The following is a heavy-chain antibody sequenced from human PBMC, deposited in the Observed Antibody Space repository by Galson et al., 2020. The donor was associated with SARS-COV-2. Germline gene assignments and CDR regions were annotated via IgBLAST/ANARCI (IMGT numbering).Heavy chain of an antibody. J-gene: IGHJ2*01. CDR2: VYPGGST. CDR3: ARQGATMLVLLTVPGWFFDL. D-gene: IGHD2-15*01. Sequence: SETLSLTCAVSGVSITTTTSWSWIRQAPGKGLEWIGSVYPGGSTYYNPSLTSRVTISLDTPKNQFSLRLTSVTAADTALYYCARQGATMLVLLTVPGWFFDLWGRGTLVTVSS. CDR1: GVSITTTTS. V-gene: IGHV4-38-2*01.